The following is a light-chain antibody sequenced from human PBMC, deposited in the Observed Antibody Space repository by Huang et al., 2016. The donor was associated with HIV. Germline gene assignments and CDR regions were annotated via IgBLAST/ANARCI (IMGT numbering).Light chain of an antibody. V-gene: IGKV3-20*01. CDR1: QSLSNNY. J-gene: IGKJ1*01. CDR2: GAS. CDR3: QQYGSLPKT. Sequence: EIVLTQSPGTLSLSPGERATLSCRASQSLSNNYLAWYQQKPGQAPRRLIYGASNRATGIPDRFSGSGSGTDFTLTISRLEPEDFAVFYCQQYGSLPKTFGHGTKVEI.